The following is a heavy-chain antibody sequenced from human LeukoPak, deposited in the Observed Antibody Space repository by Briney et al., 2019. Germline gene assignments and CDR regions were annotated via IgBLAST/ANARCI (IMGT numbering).Heavy chain of an antibody. V-gene: IGHV4-34*01. CDR3: AALNYYGSGSNYGMDV. J-gene: IGHJ6*02. D-gene: IGHD3-10*01. Sequence: PSETLSLTCAVYGGSFSGYYWSWIRQPPGKGLEWIGEINHSGSTNYNPSLKSRVTISVDTSKNQFSLKLSSVTAADTAVYYCAALNYYGSGSNYGMDVWGQGTTVTVSS. CDR2: INHSGST. CDR1: GGSFSGYY.